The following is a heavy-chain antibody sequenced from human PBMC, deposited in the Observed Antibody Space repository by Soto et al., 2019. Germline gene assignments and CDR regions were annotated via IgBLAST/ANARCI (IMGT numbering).Heavy chain of an antibody. J-gene: IGHJ4*02. CDR2: IYYSGST. V-gene: IGHV4-59*08. CDR3: ARLIARDWYISASGWYYFDY. CDR1: GGSISSYY. D-gene: IGHD3-9*01. Sequence: SETLSLTCTVSGGSISSYYWSWIRQPPGKGLEWIGYIYYSGSTNYNPSLKSRVTISVDTSKNQFSLKLSSVTAADTAVYYCARLIARDWYISASGWYYFDYWGQGTLVTVSS.